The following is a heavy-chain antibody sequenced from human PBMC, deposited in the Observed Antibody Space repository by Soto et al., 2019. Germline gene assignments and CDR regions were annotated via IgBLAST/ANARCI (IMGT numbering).Heavy chain of an antibody. D-gene: IGHD6-13*01. CDR1: GGSISSYY. CDR2: IYYSGRT. CDR3: ARDQTYNSSSKYGMAV. J-gene: IGHJ6*02. Sequence: SETLSLTCTVSGGSISSYYWSWIRQPPGKRLEWIGYIYYSGRTSYNTSLKSRVTISVDTSNNQFSLKLSSVPAADTAVYYCARDQTYNSSSKYGMAVWGQGTTVTVSS. V-gene: IGHV4-59*01.